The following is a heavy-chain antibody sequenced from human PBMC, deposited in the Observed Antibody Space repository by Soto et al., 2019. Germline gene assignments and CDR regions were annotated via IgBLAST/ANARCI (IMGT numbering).Heavy chain of an antibody. CDR3: ARSQGGSSSLDIYYYYYYGMDV. CDR2: VIPIFGTP. V-gene: IGHV1-69*01. CDR1: GGTFSTYA. Sequence: QVQLVQSGAEVKKPGSSVKVSCKAPGGTFSTYAISWVRQAPGQGLEWMGGVIPIFGTPKYAQKFQGRVTITTAASTSTGYMELRSLRSEDTAVYYCARSQGGSSSLDIYYYYYYGMDVWGQGTTVTVSS. D-gene: IGHD2-15*01. J-gene: IGHJ6*02.